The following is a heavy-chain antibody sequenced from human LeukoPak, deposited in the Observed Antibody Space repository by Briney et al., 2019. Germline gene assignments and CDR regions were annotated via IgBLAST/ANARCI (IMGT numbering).Heavy chain of an antibody. J-gene: IGHJ3*02. CDR1: GYTFTSYG. CDR3: ATALGSVVVMGMDAFVI. V-gene: IGHV1-18*01. D-gene: IGHD3-22*01. Sequence: GASVKVSCKASGYTFTSYGISWVRQAPGQGLEWMGWISAYNGNTSYAQKLQGRVTMTRDTSTSTAYMELRRLRSDDTAVYYCATALGSVVVMGMDAFVIWGQGTMLTVSS. CDR2: ISAYNGNT.